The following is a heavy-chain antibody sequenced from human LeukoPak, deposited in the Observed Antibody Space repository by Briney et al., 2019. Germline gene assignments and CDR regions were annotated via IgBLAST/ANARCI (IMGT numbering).Heavy chain of an antibody. CDR1: GYSLTSYW. J-gene: IGHJ6*03. CDR3: ARQRSRNRYYYYYMDV. D-gene: IGHD6-13*01. Sequence: GESLKISCKGSGYSLTSYWIGWVRQMPGKGLEWMGSIYPGGSDTRYSPSFQGQVTISADKSISTAYLQWSSLKASDTAMYYCARQRSRNRYYYYYMDVWGKGTTVTVSS. V-gene: IGHV5-51*01. CDR2: IYPGGSDT.